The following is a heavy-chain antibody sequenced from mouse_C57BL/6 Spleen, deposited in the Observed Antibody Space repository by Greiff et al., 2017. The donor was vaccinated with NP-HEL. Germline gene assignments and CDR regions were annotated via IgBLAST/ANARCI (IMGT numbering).Heavy chain of an antibody. CDR2: IDPETGGT. CDR3: TRNGNYVGYYAMDY. V-gene: IGHV1-15*01. J-gene: IGHJ4*01. CDR1: GYTFTDYE. Sequence: QVQLKQSGAELVRPGASVTLSCKASGYTFTDYEMHWVKQTPVHGLEWIGAIDPETGGTAYNQKFKGKAILTADKSSSTAYMELRSLTSEDSAVYYCTRNGNYVGYYAMDYWGQGTSVTVSS. D-gene: IGHD2-1*01.